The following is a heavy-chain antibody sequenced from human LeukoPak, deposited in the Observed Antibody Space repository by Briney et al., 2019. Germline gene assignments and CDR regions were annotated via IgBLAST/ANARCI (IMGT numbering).Heavy chain of an antibody. D-gene: IGHD3-16*01. Sequence: SETLSLTCAVYGVSFSGYYWSWIRQPPGKGLEWIGEINHSGSTNYNPSLKSRVAISVDTSKNQFSLKLSSVTAADTAVYYCARGRGGDWPYYWGQGTLVTVSS. CDR3: ARGRGGDWPYY. CDR1: GVSFSGYY. J-gene: IGHJ4*02. CDR2: INHSGST. V-gene: IGHV4-34*01.